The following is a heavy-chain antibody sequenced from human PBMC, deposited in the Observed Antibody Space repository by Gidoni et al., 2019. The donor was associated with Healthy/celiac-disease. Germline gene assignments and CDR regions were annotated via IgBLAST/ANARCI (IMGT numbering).Heavy chain of an antibody. J-gene: IGHJ4*02. CDR1: GFTVSSNY. V-gene: IGHV3-66*02. CDR3: ARAIKRFGELFPPGYLDY. Sequence: EVQLVESGGGLVQPGGSLRLSCAASGFTVSSNYMSWVRQAPGKGLEWVSVIYSGGSTYYADSVKGRFTISRDNSKNTLYLQMNSLRAEDTAVYYCARAIKRFGELFPPGYLDYWGQGTLVTVSS. CDR2: IYSGGST. D-gene: IGHD3-10*01.